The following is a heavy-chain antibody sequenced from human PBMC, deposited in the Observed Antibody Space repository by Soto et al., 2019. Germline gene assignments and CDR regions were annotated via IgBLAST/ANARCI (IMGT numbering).Heavy chain of an antibody. D-gene: IGHD5-12*01. CDR2: IIPIFGTA. Sequence: ASVKVSCKASGGTFSSYAISWVRQAPGQGLEWMGGIIPIFGTANYAQKFQGRVTITADESTSTAYMELSSLRSEDTAVYYCARSLGGYDYVPPYYFDYWGQGTLVTVSS. J-gene: IGHJ4*02. CDR3: ARSLGGYDYVPPYYFDY. CDR1: GGTFSSYA. V-gene: IGHV1-69*13.